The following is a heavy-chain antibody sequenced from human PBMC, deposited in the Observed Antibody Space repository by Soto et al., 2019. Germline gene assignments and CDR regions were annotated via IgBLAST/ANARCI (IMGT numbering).Heavy chain of an antibody. V-gene: IGHV4-59*08. D-gene: IGHD4-17*01. Sequence: SETLSLTCTVSGGSISSYYWSWIRQPPGKGLEWIGFIFYSGSTHYNPSLKSRVTLSVDTSANQFSLKLSSVTAADTAVYYCARGPTMTTDYWGQGTLVTVSS. J-gene: IGHJ4*02. CDR1: GGSISSYY. CDR2: IFYSGST. CDR3: ARGPTMTTDY.